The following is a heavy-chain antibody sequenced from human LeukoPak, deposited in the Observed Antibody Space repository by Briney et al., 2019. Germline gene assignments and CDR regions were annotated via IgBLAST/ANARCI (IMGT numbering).Heavy chain of an antibody. CDR2: LRGDGDT. CDR3: GGASWTSNADAVW. J-gene: IGHJ4*02. CDR1: GFSFSNFA. V-gene: IGHV3-23*01. D-gene: IGHD3/OR15-3a*01. Sequence: SLTLACAASGFSFSNFAIGWVRQAAEGGLGWVSSLRGDGDTFYAGTVKGRFTLSRADSRNTVYLQWNNRGVEDTAFIYCGGASWTSNADAVWWGQGTPVTVSS.